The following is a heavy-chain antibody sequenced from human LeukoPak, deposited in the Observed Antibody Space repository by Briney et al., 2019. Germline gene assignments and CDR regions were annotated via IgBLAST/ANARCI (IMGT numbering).Heavy chain of an antibody. D-gene: IGHD4-17*01. CDR1: GYTFTGYY. CDR3: ARSYCDYGNHYYYMDV. J-gene: IGHJ6*03. Sequence: GASVKVSCKASGYTFTGYYMHWVRQAPGQGLEWMGRINPNSGGANYAQKVQGRVTMTRDTSISTAYMELSRLRSDDTAVYYCARSYCDYGNHYYYMDVWGKGTTVTVSS. V-gene: IGHV1-2*06. CDR2: INPNSGGA.